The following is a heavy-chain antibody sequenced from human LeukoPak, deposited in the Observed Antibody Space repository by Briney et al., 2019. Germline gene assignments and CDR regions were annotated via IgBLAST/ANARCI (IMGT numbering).Heavy chain of an antibody. V-gene: IGHV1-18*01. Sequence: ASVKVSCKASGYTFTSYGISWVRQAPGQGLEWMGWISAYNGNTNYAQKLQGRVTMTTDISTSTAYMELRSLRSDDTAVFYCARDLAVVVPAAFLPQHPHAEYFQHWGQGTLVTVSS. CDR1: GYTFTSYG. CDR3: ARDLAVVVPAAFLPQHPHAEYFQH. CDR2: ISAYNGNT. D-gene: IGHD2-2*01. J-gene: IGHJ1*01.